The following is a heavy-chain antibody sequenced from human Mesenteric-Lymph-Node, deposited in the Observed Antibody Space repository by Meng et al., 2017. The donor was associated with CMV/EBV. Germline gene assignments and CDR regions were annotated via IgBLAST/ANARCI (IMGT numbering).Heavy chain of an antibody. D-gene: IGHD3-3*01. V-gene: IGHV3-30*02. CDR3: ASDMGWSFDY. J-gene: IGHJ4*02. CDR1: GFTFSYYG. CDR2: IRSDGSDK. Sequence: GGSLRLSCAASGFTFSYYGMHWVRQAPGKGLDWVAFIRSDGSDKYYGDSVKGRFTTSRDNSKNTVYLQMNSLRAEDTAIYYCASDMGWSFDYWGQGTLVTVSS.